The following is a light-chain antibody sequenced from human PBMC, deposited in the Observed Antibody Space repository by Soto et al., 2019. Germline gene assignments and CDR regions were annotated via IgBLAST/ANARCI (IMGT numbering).Light chain of an antibody. J-gene: IGLJ1*01. CDR3: QSYDRSLSGSRV. Sequence: QSVLTQPPSMSWAPGQRVTISCTGSSSNIGAGYDVHWYQQLPGTAPKLLIYDNSNRPSGVPDRFSGSKSGTSASLAITGLQAEDEADYYCQSYDRSLSGSRVFGTGTKVTVL. CDR2: DNS. V-gene: IGLV1-40*01. CDR1: SSNIGAGYD.